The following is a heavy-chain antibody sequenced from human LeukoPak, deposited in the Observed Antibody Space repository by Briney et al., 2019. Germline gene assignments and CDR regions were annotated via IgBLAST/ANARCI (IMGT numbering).Heavy chain of an antibody. CDR2: IYSGGST. Sequence: GGSLRLSCAASGFTVSSNYMSWVRQAPGKGLEWVSVIYSGGSTYYADSVKGRFTISRDNSKNTLYLQMNSLRAEDTAVYYCASTSHDFWSGYFGYWGQGTLVTVSS. V-gene: IGHV3-53*01. CDR3: ASTSHDFWSGYFGY. D-gene: IGHD3-3*01. J-gene: IGHJ4*02. CDR1: GFTVSSNY.